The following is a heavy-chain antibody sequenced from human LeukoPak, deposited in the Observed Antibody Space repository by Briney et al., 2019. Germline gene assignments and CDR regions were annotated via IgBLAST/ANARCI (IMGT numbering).Heavy chain of an antibody. D-gene: IGHD1-26*01. CDR3: ASASGFWDV. V-gene: IGHV3-20*04. CDR1: GFTFDDYG. Sequence: GGSLGLSCEASGFTFDDYGMNWVRQVPGKRPEWVSHINWNGGSTAYADSVKGRFTISRDNAKSSLSLQMNSLRAEDTAFYYCASASGFWDVWGKGTTVTISS. CDR2: INWNGGST. J-gene: IGHJ6*04.